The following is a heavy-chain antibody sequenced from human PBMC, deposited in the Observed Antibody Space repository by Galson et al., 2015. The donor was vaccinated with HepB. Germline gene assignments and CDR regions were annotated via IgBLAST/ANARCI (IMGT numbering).Heavy chain of an antibody. V-gene: IGHV1-69*13. CDR1: GGPFSSYD. D-gene: IGHD5-12*01. J-gene: IGHJ3*02. Sequence: SVKVSCKASGGPFSSYDISWVRQAPGQGLEWMGGIIPTFDTANYAQKFEGRVTITADESTSTAYMELSSLRSDDTAVYYCARNVRPLSGYEGAFDIWGQGTMVTVSS. CDR3: ARNVRPLSGYEGAFDI. CDR2: IIPTFDTA.